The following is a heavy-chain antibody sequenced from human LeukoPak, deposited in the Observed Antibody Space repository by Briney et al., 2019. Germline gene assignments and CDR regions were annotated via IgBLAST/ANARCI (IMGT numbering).Heavy chain of an antibody. CDR1: GFTFSSYG. CDR2: IRYDGSNK. J-gene: IGHJ6*03. Sequence: TGGSLRLSCAAPGFTFSSYGMHWVRQAPGKGLEWVAFIRYDGSNKYYADSVKGRFTISRDNSKNTLYLQMNSLRAEDTAVYYCAKAAAIYYYYYMDVWGKGTTVTVSS. V-gene: IGHV3-30*02. D-gene: IGHD2-2*01. CDR3: AKAAAIYYYYYMDV.